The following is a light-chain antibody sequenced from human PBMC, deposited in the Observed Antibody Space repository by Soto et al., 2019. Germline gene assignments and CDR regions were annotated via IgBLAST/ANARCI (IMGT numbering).Light chain of an antibody. CDR1: QSVLYSSNNRNY. Sequence: DIVMTQSPDSLAVSLGERATINCKSSQSVLYSSNNRNYLAWYQQKPGQPPKLLIYWASTRESGVPDRFSGSESGTDFTLTISSLQAEDVAVYYCHQYYSTPLTFAGGTKVEIK. CDR2: WAS. J-gene: IGKJ4*01. V-gene: IGKV4-1*01. CDR3: HQYYSTPLT.